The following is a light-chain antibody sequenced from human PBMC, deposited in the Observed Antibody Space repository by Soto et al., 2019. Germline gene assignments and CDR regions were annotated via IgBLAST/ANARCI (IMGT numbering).Light chain of an antibody. J-gene: IGKJ3*01. CDR3: QQYGRSPFT. Sequence: DIVLTQSPGTLSLAPGESATLSCRASQSLRSSFFAWYQPKPGQAPRLLIYGASSRATGIPDRFSGSGSGTDFTLTISRLEPEDFAVYYCQQYGRSPFTFGPGTKVDIK. CDR1: QSLRSSF. CDR2: GAS. V-gene: IGKV3-20*01.